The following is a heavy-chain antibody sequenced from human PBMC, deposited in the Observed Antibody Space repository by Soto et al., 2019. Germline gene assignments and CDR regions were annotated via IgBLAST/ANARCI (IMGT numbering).Heavy chain of an antibody. J-gene: IGHJ4*02. V-gene: IGHV4-31*02. CDR1: GGSITTGGYY. CDR2: RYYSEST. CDR3: ARTKCSRGRCYSWSLHY. Sequence: SETLSLTCTVSGGSITTGGYYWSWIRQLPGKGLEWIGHRYYSESTYYNPSLKSRVSISLDTSKNQFSLKLSFVTAADTAMYYCARTKCSRGRCYSWSLHYWGQGTPVTVSS. D-gene: IGHD2-15*01.